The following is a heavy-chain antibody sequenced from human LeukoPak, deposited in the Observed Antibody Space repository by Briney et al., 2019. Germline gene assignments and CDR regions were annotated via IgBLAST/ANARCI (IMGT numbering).Heavy chain of an antibody. CDR2: INAGNGNT. V-gene: IGHV1-3*01. Sequence: GASVKVSCKASGYTFTIYAMHWVRQAPGQRLEWMGWINAGNGNTKYPQKFQGRVTITRDTSASTAYMELSSLRSEDTAVYYCARAFLDYYDSSGYYYGESDFDYWGQGTLVTVSS. CDR3: ARAFLDYYDSSGYYYGESDFDY. D-gene: IGHD3-22*01. J-gene: IGHJ4*02. CDR1: GYTFTIYA.